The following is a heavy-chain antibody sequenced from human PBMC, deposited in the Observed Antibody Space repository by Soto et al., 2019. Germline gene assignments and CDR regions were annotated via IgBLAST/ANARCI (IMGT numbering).Heavy chain of an antibody. CDR3: ARGPGYSYGSYFDS. CDR1: GGSISSYY. D-gene: IGHD5-18*01. CDR2: IYYSENIDYSGIT. V-gene: IGHV4-59*01. Sequence: PSETLSLTCTVSGGSISSYYWSWLRQPPGKGLEWIGYIYYSENIDYSGITNYNPSLKSRVTISVDTSKNQFSLKLRSATAADTGVYHCARGPGYSYGSYFDSWGQGTLVTVSS. J-gene: IGHJ4*02.